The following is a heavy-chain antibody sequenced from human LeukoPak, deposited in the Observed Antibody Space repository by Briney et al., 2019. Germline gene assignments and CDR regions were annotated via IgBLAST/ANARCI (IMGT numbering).Heavy chain of an antibody. CDR1: GYSFTSYW. V-gene: IGHV5-51*01. J-gene: IGHJ4*02. D-gene: IGHD5-24*01. CDR3: ARASRDGYNQNFDH. Sequence: GESLKISCKGSGYSFTSYWIGWVRPMPGKGLERMGIIYPGDSDTRYSPSFQGQVTISADMSTSTAYLQWSSLRASDTAMYYCARASRDGYNQNFDHWGQGTLVTVSS. CDR2: IYPGDSDT.